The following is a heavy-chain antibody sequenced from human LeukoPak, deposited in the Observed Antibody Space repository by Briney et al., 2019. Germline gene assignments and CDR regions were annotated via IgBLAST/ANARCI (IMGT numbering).Heavy chain of an antibody. J-gene: IGHJ4*02. D-gene: IGHD4-11*01. CDR1: GFTFSSSW. CDR3: ARDSGDDYSTTAHDY. Sequence: PGGSLRLSCAASGFTFSSSWMHWVRQAPGKGLVWVSRISSDGRSTTYADSVKGRFTISRDNAKNTLYLQVISLRAEDTAVYYCARDSGDDYSTTAHDYWGQGTLVTVSS. CDR2: ISSDGRST. V-gene: IGHV3-74*01.